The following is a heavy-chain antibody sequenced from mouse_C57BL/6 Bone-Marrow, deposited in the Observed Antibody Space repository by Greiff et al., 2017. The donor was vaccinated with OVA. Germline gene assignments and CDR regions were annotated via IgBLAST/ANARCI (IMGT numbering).Heavy chain of an antibody. CDR3: TTYRY. J-gene: IGHJ2*01. CDR1: GFNIKDDY. V-gene: IGHV14-4*01. Sequence: EVKLVESGAELVRPGASVKLSCTASGFNIKDDYMHWVKERPEQGLEWIGWIDPENGDTEYATKCQGKANITADTSSKTVYLHLSSLTSEDTAVYYCTTYRYWGQGTTLTVSS. CDR2: IDPENGDT.